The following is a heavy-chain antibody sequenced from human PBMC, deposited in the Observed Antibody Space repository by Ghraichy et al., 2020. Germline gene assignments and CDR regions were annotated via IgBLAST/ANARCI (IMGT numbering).Heavy chain of an antibody. Sequence: SGPTLVKPTQTLTLTCSLSGFSLSTYGVGVGWLRQPAGKAPESLAVIYWDDDKRYSPSLKHRLTITQDTSTNQVILTMADMDPSDTATYFCAHNGAEAEGSEYFRHWGQGTLVTVSS. CDR2: IYWDDDK. CDR3: AHNGAEAEGSEYFRH. V-gene: IGHV2-5*02. D-gene: IGHD6-13*01. CDR1: GFSLSTYGVG. J-gene: IGHJ1*01.